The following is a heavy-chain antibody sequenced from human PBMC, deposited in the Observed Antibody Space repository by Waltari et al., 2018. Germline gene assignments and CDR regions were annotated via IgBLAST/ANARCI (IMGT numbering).Heavy chain of an antibody. V-gene: IGHV1-46*01. CDR1: GYTFTSSY. J-gene: IGHJ5*02. Sequence: QVQLVQSGAEVKKPGASVKVSCKASGYTFTSSYMHWVRQVPGKGLEWMGIINPSGGSTSYAQKFQGRVTMTRDTSTSTVYMELSSLRSEDTAVYYCARDREPAYSSGWSNWFDPWGQGTLVTVSS. CDR3: ARDREPAYSSGWSNWFDP. D-gene: IGHD6-19*01. CDR2: INPSGGST.